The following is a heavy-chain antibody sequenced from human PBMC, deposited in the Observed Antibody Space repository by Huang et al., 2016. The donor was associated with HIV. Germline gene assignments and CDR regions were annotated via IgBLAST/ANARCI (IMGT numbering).Heavy chain of an antibody. CDR2: MKPNSGNT. J-gene: IGHJ4*02. D-gene: IGHD2-15*01. V-gene: IGHV1-8*01. Sequence: QVQLVQSGAEVKKPGASVKVSCKASGYTFSNYDINWVRQAPGQGLEWMGWMKPNSGNTGYARKVQGRVTMTRSTSISTAYMELSRLRLEDTAVYYCATLPPVNYGRSGGRVRDYWGQGSLVTVSS. CDR3: ATLPPVNYGRSGGRVRDY. CDR1: GYTFSNYD.